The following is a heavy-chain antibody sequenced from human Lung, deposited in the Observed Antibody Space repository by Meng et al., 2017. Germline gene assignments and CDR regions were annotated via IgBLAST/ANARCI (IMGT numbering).Heavy chain of an antibody. Sequence: QVDLRQGGGGLLTPSETLSLPCVVSGGSFSDYYWSWIRQPPGKGLEWIGEINHSGSTNYNPSLESRATISVDTSQNNLSLKLSSVTAADSAVYYCARGPTTMAHDFDYWGQGTLVTVSS. D-gene: IGHD4-11*01. CDR2: INHSGST. J-gene: IGHJ4*02. CDR3: ARGPTTMAHDFDY. V-gene: IGHV4-34*01. CDR1: GGSFSDYY.